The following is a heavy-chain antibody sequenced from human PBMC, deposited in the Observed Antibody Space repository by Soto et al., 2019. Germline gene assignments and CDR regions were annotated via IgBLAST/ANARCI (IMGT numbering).Heavy chain of an antibody. CDR1: GGTFSNSV. J-gene: IGHJ6*01. Sequence: QVQLVQSGADVKKPGSSVRVSCKASGGTFSNSVINWVRQAPGQGLEWMGEVTPMFGTANYAQRFQGRVTIPADEATTTSYMDLSSLRSEDTAVYYCARGTPGFYYYGLDVWGQGTTVTVSS. CDR2: VTPMFGTA. D-gene: IGHD1-7*01. CDR3: ARGTPGFYYYGLDV. V-gene: IGHV1-69*12.